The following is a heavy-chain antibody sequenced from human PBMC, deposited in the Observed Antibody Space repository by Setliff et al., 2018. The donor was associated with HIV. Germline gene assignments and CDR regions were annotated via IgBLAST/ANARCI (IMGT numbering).Heavy chain of an antibody. V-gene: IGHV4-4*07. CDR2: IYASGST. D-gene: IGHD3-10*01. J-gene: IGHJ4*02. CDR1: GGSISSYY. Sequence: SETLSLTCTVSGGSISSYYWSWIRRPAGKGLEWIGRIYASGSTNYNPTLKSRVTMSVDTSKNQFSLKLTSVTAADTAVYYCARGGYGSGNAYYFADWGQGTLVTVSS. CDR3: ARGGYGSGNAYYFAD.